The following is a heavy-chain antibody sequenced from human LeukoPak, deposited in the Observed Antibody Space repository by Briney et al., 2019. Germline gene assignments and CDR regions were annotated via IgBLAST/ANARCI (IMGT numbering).Heavy chain of an antibody. CDR1: GYTFTSYD. J-gene: IGHJ5*02. D-gene: IGHD6-19*01. CDR3: ARGRFRIAVAGTLLDVPHPFDP. V-gene: IGHV1-8*01. Sequence: ASVKVSCKASGYTFTSYDINWVRQATGQGLEWMGWMNPNSGNTGYAQKFQGRVTMTRNTSISTAYMELSSLRSEGTAVYYCARGRFRIAVAGTLLDVPHPFDPWGQGTLVTVSS. CDR2: MNPNSGNT.